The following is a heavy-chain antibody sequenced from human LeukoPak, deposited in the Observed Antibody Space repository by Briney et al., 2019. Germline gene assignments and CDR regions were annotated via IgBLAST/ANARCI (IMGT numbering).Heavy chain of an antibody. V-gene: IGHV1-69*04. CDR1: GGTFSSYA. CDR2: IIPILGIA. J-gene: IGHJ4*02. Sequence: ASVKVSCKASGGTFSSYAISWVRQAPGQGLEWMGRIIPILGIANYAQKFQGRVTITADKSTSTAYMELSSLRSEDTAVYYCARYSSSDSLFDYWGQGTLVTVSS. CDR3: ARYSSSDSLFDY. D-gene: IGHD6-13*01.